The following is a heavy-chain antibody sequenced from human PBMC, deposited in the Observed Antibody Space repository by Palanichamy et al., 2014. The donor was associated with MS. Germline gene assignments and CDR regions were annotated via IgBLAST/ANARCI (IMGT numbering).Heavy chain of an antibody. J-gene: IGHJ4*02. Sequence: EVHLLESGGGLVQPGGSLRLSCAAPGFTFSSYAMSWVRQAPGKGLEWVSGISGSGDITYYADSVKGRFTISRDNSKNTLFLQMNTLRAEDTALYYCAKDYGDGSGSYYYFDYWGQGTLVTVSS. D-gene: IGHD3-10*01. CDR3: AKDYGDGSGSYYYFDY. CDR2: ISGSGDIT. V-gene: IGHV3-23*01. CDR1: GFTFSSYA.